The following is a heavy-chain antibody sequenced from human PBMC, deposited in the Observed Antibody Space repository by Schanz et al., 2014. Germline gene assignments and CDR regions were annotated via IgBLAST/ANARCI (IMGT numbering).Heavy chain of an antibody. D-gene: IGHD1-1*01. CDR3: ARDRRNADLDY. CDR1: GFTFSSYS. CDR2: ISWNSGTI. J-gene: IGHJ4*02. Sequence: EVQLVESGGGLVQPGGSLRLSCAASGFTFSSYSMNWVRQAPGKGLEWVSVISWNSGTIGYADSVKGRFTISRDNAKNSLYLEMNSLRAEDTALYYCARDRRNADLDYWGQGTLVTVSS. V-gene: IGHV3-48*01.